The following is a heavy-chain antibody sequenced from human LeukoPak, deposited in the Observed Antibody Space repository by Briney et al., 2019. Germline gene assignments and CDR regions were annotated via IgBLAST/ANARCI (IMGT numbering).Heavy chain of an antibody. D-gene: IGHD4-23*01. V-gene: IGHV3-13*01. Sequence: PGGSLRLSCAASGFTFSSYDMHWVRQATGKGLEWVSAIGTAGDTYYPGSVKGRFTISRENAKNSLYLQMNSLRAGDTAVYYCARARVVPYGGVAFDIWGQGTMVTVSS. CDR1: GFTFSSYD. J-gene: IGHJ3*02. CDR3: ARARVVPYGGVAFDI. CDR2: IGTAGDT.